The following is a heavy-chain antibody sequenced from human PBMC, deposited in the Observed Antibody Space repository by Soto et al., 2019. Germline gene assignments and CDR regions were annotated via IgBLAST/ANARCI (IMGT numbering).Heavy chain of an antibody. CDR1: GGSIISYY. V-gene: IGHV4-59*01. D-gene: IGHD3-9*01. CDR2: IYYSGST. Sequence: SETLSLTCTVSGGSIISYYWSWIRQPPWKGLEWIGYIYYSGSTNYNPSLKSRVTISVDTSKNQFSLKLSSVTAADTAVYYCARGIRYFDWSPEYYYGMDVWGQGTTVTVSS. CDR3: ARGIRYFDWSPEYYYGMDV. J-gene: IGHJ6*02.